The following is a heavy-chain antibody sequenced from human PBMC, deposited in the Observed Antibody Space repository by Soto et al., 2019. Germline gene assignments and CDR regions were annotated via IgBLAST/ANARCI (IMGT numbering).Heavy chain of an antibody. CDR3: ARIPTPQGLVPNFDY. CDR2: IFSNDEK. J-gene: IGHJ4*02. V-gene: IGHV2-26*01. CDR1: GFSLSNARMG. Sequence: QVTLKESGPVLVKPTETLTLTCTVSGFSLSNARMGVSWIRQPPGKALEWLAHIFSNDEKSYSTSLKSRPTISKDTSKSQVVLTMTNMDPVDTATYYCARIPTPQGLVPNFDYWGQGTLVTVSS. D-gene: IGHD6-19*01.